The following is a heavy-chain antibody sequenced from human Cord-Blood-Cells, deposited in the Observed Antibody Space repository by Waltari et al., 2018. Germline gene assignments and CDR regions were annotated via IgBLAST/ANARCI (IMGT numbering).Heavy chain of an antibody. J-gene: IGHJ4*02. CDR3: ARCSPFSSSWYFDY. Sequence: QLQLQESGPGLVKPSETLSLTCTVSGGSISSSSYYWGWIRQPPGKGLEWIGSIYYSGSTYYNPSLKSRVTISVDTSKNQFSLKLSSVTAADTAVYCCARCSPFSSSWYFDYWGQGTLVTVSS. CDR2: IYYSGST. D-gene: IGHD6-13*01. V-gene: IGHV4-39*07. CDR1: GGSISSSSYY.